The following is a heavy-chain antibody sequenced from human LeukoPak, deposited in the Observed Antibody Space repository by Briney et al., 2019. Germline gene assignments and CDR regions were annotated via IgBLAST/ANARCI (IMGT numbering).Heavy chain of an antibody. CDR2: INHSGSI. Sequence: PSETLSLTCAVYGASFSDDYWSWVRQAPGKGLEGIGEINHSGSITYNPSLTSRVTISAEKSKSQFSLRLTSVTAADTAVYYCAKGVWAPRFDSWGQGTLVTVSS. CDR3: AKGVWAPRFDS. V-gene: IGHV4-34*01. D-gene: IGHD7-27*01. J-gene: IGHJ5*01. CDR1: GASFSDDY.